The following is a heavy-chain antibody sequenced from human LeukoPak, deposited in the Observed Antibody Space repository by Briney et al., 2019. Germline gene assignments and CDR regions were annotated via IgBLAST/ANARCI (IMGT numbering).Heavy chain of an antibody. V-gene: IGHV3-66*01. Sequence: PGGSLRLSCAASGFTVSNNYMSWVRQAPGKGLEWVSVIYSGGSTYYADSVKGRFTISRDNSKNTLYLQMNSLRAEDTAVYYCAREYMWRRSDYYYGMDVWGQGTTVTVSS. CDR1: GFTVSNNY. CDR3: AREYMWRRSDYYYGMDV. CDR2: IYSGGST. D-gene: IGHD2-21*01. J-gene: IGHJ6*02.